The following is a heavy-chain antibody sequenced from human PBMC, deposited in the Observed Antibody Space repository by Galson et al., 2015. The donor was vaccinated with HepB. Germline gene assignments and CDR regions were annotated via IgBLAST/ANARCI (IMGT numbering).Heavy chain of an antibody. D-gene: IGHD1-1*01. CDR3: AKDLGGNWNHDAFDI. J-gene: IGHJ3*02. V-gene: IGHV1-3*01. CDR1: GYTFTSYA. Sequence: SVKVSCKASGYTFTSYAMHWVRQAPGQRLEWMGWINAGNGNTKYSQKFQGRVTITRDTSASTAYMELSSLRSEDTAVYYCAKDLGGNWNHDAFDIWGQGTMVTVSS. CDR2: INAGNGNT.